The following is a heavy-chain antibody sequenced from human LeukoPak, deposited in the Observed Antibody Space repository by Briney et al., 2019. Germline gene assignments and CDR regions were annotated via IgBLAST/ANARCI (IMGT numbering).Heavy chain of an antibody. CDR3: ARDRDYGGLDAFDI. D-gene: IGHD4-23*01. Sequence: SVKVSCKASGYTFTGYYMHWVRQAPGQGLEWMGGIIPIFGTANYAQKFQGRVTITADESTSTAYMELSSRRSEDTAVYYCARDRDYGGLDAFDIWGQGTMVTVSS. CDR1: GYTFTGYY. V-gene: IGHV1-69*13. CDR2: IIPIFGTA. J-gene: IGHJ3*02.